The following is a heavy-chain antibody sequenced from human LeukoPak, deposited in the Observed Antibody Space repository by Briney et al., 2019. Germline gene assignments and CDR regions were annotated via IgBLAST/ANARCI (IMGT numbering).Heavy chain of an antibody. V-gene: IGHV4-59*12. CDR1: GGSISSYY. D-gene: IGHD6-13*01. J-gene: IGHJ3*02. CDR2: IYYSGST. Sequence: SETLSLTCTVSGGSISSYYWSWIRQPPGKGLEWIGYIYYSGSTNYNPSLKSRVTISVDTSKNQFSLKLSSVTAADTAVYYCARGLAGRAFDIWGQGTMVTVSS. CDR3: ARGLAGRAFDI.